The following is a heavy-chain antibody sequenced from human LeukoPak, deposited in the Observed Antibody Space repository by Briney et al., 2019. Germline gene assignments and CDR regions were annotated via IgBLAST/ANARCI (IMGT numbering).Heavy chain of an antibody. J-gene: IGHJ4*02. V-gene: IGHV4-34*01. CDR2: INHSGST. D-gene: IGHD6-13*01. CDR3: ARAAAGTLGIFDY. CDR1: GGSFSGYY. Sequence: PSETLSLTCAVYGGSFSGYYWSWIRQPPGKGLEWVGEINHSGSTNYNPSLKSRVTISVDKSKNQFSLKLSSVTAADTAVYYCARAAAGTLGIFDYWGQGTLVTVSS.